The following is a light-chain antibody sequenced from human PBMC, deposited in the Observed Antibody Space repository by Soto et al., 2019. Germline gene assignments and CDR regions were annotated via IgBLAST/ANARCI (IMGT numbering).Light chain of an antibody. V-gene: IGLV2-14*03. CDR3: SSYRTSSTRV. CDR2: DVS. CDR1: SSDIGGYQF. J-gene: IGLJ3*02. Sequence: QSALTQPASVSGSPGQSITISCTGTSSDIGGYQFVSWYQQHPGKAPKLMIYDVSNRPSGVSSRFSGSKSGNTASLTISGLQAGDEAVYYCSSYRTSSTRVFGGGTKLTAL.